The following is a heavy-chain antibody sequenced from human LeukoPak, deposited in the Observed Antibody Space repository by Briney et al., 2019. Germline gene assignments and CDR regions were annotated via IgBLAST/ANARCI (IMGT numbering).Heavy chain of an antibody. CDR3: ARAGYFDSSGYYFGMDV. J-gene: IGHJ6*02. CDR2: ISYDGSNK. D-gene: IGHD3-22*01. V-gene: IGHV3-30-3*01. Sequence: GGSLRLSCAASGFTFSSYAMSWVRQAPGKGLEWVAVISYDGSNKYYADSVKGRFTISRDNSKNTLYLQMSSLRAEDTAVYYCARAGYFDSSGYYFGMDVWGQGTTVTVS. CDR1: GFTFSSYA.